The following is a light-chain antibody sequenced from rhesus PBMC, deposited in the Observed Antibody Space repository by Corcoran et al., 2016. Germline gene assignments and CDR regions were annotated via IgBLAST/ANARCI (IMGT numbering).Light chain of an antibody. CDR3: QQSSNLWT. CDR1: QSVGSY. CDR2: GAS. J-gene: IGKJ1*01. Sequence: ETVVTQSPATLSLSPGERATLSCRASQSVGSYLAWSQQKPGQAPRLLIYGASSRATGSPDRFSGRGSGTDFTLTISSLEPEDVGVYYCQQSSNLWTFCQGTKVEIK. V-gene: IGKV3-24*04.